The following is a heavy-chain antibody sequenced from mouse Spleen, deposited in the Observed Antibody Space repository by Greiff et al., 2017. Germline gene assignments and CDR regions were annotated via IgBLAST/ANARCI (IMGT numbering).Heavy chain of an antibody. Sequence: EVQLQESGGGLVKPGGSLKLSCAASGFTFSDYGMHWVRQAPEKGLEWVAYISSGSSTIYYADTVKGRFTISRDNAKNTLFLQMTSLRSEDTAMYYCARPLYHRGFAYWGQGTLVTVSA. D-gene: IGHD2-14*01. CDR3: ARPLYHRGFAY. V-gene: IGHV5-17*01. CDR2: ISSGSSTI. J-gene: IGHJ3*01. CDR1: GFTFSDYG.